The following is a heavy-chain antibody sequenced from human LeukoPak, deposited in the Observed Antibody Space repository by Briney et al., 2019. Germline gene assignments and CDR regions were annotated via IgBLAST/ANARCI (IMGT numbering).Heavy chain of an antibody. J-gene: IGHJ5*02. Sequence: SEILSLTCAVYGGSFSGYYWSWIRQPPGKGLEWIGEINHSGSTNYNPSLKSRVTISVDTSKNQFSLKLSSVTAADTAVYYCARGVAVAGTVWFDPWGQGTLVTVSS. V-gene: IGHV4-34*01. D-gene: IGHD6-19*01. CDR3: ARGVAVAGTVWFDP. CDR1: GGSFSGYY. CDR2: INHSGST.